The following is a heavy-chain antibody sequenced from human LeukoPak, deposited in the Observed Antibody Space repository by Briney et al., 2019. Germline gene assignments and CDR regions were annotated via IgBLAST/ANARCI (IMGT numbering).Heavy chain of an antibody. CDR3: AKAPRHCSGGSCYSVR. V-gene: IGHV3-53*01. D-gene: IGHD2-15*01. Sequence: GGSLRLSCAASGFTVSSNYMSWVRQAPGKGLEWVSVIYSGGTTYYADSVKGRFTISRDNSKNTLYLQMNSLRAEDTAVYYCAKAPRHCSGGSCYSVRWGQGTLVTVSS. CDR1: GFTVSSNY. CDR2: IYSGGTT. J-gene: IGHJ4*02.